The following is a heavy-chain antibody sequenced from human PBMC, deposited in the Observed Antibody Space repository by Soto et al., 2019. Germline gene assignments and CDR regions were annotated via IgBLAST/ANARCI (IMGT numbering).Heavy chain of an antibody. Sequence: QVQLQESVPGLGKPSQTLSLTGTVSGGSISSGDYYWSWIRQHPGKGLEWIGYIYYSGSTYYNPSLTSRVTISVDTSKNQFSLKLSSVTAADTAVYYCARWWSGSRQGFDPWGQGTLVTVSS. CDR3: ARWWSGSRQGFDP. CDR1: GGSISSGDYY. D-gene: IGHD3-3*01. CDR2: IYYSGST. J-gene: IGHJ5*02. V-gene: IGHV4-31*03.